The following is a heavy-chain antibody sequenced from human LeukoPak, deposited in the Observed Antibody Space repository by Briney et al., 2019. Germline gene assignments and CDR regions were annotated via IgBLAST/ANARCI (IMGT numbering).Heavy chain of an antibody. V-gene: IGHV3-74*01. CDR2: INSDGSST. D-gene: IGHD4-17*01. Sequence: GGSLRLSCAASGFTFSSYWMHWVRQAPGKGLVWVPRINSDGSSTSYADSVKGRFTISRDNAKNTLYLQMNSLRAEDTAVYYCARGSEDGDYEDYFDYWGQGTLVAVSS. CDR1: GFTFSSYW. CDR3: ARGSEDGDYEDYFDY. J-gene: IGHJ4*02.